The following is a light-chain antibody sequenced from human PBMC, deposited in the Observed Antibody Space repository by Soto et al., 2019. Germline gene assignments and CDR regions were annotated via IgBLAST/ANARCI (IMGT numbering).Light chain of an antibody. CDR3: QQYNSYSTWT. Sequence: DIQMTQSPSTLSASVGDRVTITCRASQSISSWLDWYQQKPGKAPKLLTYDASSLESGVPSRFSGSGSGTEFTLTISSLQPDDFATYYCQQYNSYSTWTFGQGTKVEIK. CDR2: DAS. J-gene: IGKJ1*01. CDR1: QSISSW. V-gene: IGKV1-5*01.